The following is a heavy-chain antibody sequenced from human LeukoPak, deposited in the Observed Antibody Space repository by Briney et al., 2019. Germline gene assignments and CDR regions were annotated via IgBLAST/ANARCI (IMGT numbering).Heavy chain of an antibody. V-gene: IGHV5-51*01. CDR2: MYLGDSET. Sequence: GESLKISCKGSGYSFPSFWIAWVRQMPGKGLEWMGIMYLGDSETRYSPSFQGQVTISADKSISTVFLQWSSLKASDTAMYYCVRHEGSISGWPFDYWGQGTLVTVSS. J-gene: IGHJ4*02. D-gene: IGHD6-19*01. CDR1: GYSFPSFW. CDR3: VRHEGSISGWPFDY.